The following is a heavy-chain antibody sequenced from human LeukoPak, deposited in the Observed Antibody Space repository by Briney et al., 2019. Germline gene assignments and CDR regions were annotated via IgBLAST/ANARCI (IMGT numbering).Heavy chain of an antibody. J-gene: IGHJ4*02. CDR2: VFDSGRT. CDR3: TTIKRGNIFGYFDF. D-gene: IGHD5-18*01. Sequence: PSETLSLTCTVSGGSMTTHHWNWIRQTPGKGLEWIGYVFDSGRTKENPSLKSRVTLSADTSKNQLSLRLSSVTAADTAVYYCTTIKRGNIFGYFDFLGQGILVTVSS. CDR1: GGSMTTHH. V-gene: IGHV4-59*11.